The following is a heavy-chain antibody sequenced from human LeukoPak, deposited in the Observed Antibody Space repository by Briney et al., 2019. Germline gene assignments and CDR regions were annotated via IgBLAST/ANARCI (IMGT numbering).Heavy chain of an antibody. V-gene: IGHV3-7*01. Sequence: TGGSLRLSCAASGFTFSNYWMSWVRQAPGKGLEWGANIQQHGSETYYVHSEKGRFTISSDNAKNSPDLQMNSLRAEGTALYYCASYSSSNGREFQYWGQGTLVTVSS. CDR3: ASYSSSNGREFQY. D-gene: IGHD2-2*01. J-gene: IGHJ1*01. CDR2: IQQHGSET. CDR1: GFTFSNYW.